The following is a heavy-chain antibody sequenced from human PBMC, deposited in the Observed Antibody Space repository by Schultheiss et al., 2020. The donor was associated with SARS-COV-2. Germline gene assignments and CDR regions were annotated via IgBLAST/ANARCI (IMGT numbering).Heavy chain of an antibody. J-gene: IGHJ6*02. CDR3: ARDLLPVTNYYYYYGMDV. Sequence: GGSLRLSCAASGSAFSNYAMSWVRQPPGEGLEWVSYISSSGSTIYYADSVKGRFTISRDNSKNTLYLQMGSLRAEDTAVYYCARDLLPVTNYYYYYGMDVWGQGTTVTVSS. V-gene: IGHV3-48*01. CDR2: ISSSGSTI. CDR1: GSAFSNYA. D-gene: IGHD4-11*01.